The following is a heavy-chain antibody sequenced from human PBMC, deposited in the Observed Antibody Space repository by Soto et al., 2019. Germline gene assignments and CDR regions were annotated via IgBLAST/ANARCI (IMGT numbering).Heavy chain of an antibody. CDR1: GGSFSTSAYN. Sequence: SETLSLTCTVSGGSFSTSAYNWNWIRQSPGKGLEWIGYIHYSGSTYYNPSLQSRVTISIDTSKKQFSLKLNSVTAADTAMYYCARENYGALTLDFWGQGTLVTVSS. CDR3: ARENYGALTLDF. CDR2: IHYSGST. V-gene: IGHV4-30-4*01. D-gene: IGHD4-17*01. J-gene: IGHJ4*02.